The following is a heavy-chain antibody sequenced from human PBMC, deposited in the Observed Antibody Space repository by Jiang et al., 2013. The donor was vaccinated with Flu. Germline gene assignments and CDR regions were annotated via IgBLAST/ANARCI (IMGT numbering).Heavy chain of an antibody. J-gene: IGHJ6*02. CDR3: ARVESGFHYYDILTGYYSDYYYYGMDV. CDR2: ISYDGSNK. Sequence: LSCAASGFTFSSYAMHWVRQAPGKGLEWVAVISYDGSNKYYADSVKGRFTISRDNSKNTLYLQMNSLRAEDTAVYYCARVESGFHYYDILTGYYSDYYYYGMDVWGQGTTVTVSS. CDR1: GFTFSSYA. D-gene: IGHD3-9*01. V-gene: IGHV3-30-3*01.